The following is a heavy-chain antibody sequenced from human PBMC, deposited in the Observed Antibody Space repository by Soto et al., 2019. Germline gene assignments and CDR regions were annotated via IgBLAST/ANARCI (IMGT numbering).Heavy chain of an antibody. V-gene: IGHV4-59*01. CDR2: IYYSGST. J-gene: IGHJ4*02. CDR3: ASAGAATLSDY. Sequence: QVHLQESGPGLVKPSETLSLTCTVSGGSISNYYWSWIRQPPGKGLEWIAYIYYSGSTNYNPSFKSRVTIPLDTSKNQFSPKLSSVTAADTAVYYCASAGAATLSDYWGQGTLVTVSS. CDR1: GGSISNYY. D-gene: IGHD2-15*01.